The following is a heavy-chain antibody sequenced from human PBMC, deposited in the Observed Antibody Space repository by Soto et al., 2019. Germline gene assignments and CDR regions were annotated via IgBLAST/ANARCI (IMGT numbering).Heavy chain of an antibody. CDR1: GFTVKTYW. Sequence: EVQLVESGGGLVQPGGSLRLSCVASGFTVKTYWMNWVRQVPGKGLVWVSRINSDGSSTNYADSVKGRFTISRDNAKNTLYLPMNSLRVEDTAVYYCTRSGGDYDYYYGIDVWGQGTTVTVSS. V-gene: IGHV3-74*01. CDR2: INSDGSST. D-gene: IGHD2-21*02. J-gene: IGHJ6*02. CDR3: TRSGGDYDYYYGIDV.